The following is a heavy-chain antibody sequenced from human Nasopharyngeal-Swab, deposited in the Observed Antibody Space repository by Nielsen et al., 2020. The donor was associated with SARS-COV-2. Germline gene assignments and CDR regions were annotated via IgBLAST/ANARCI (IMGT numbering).Heavy chain of an antibody. CDR1: GFTFSSSA. J-gene: IGHJ3*02. V-gene: IGHV3-23*01. CDR2: IGAAGNT. CDR3: AKTIAARQLDAFDI. D-gene: IGHD6-6*01. Sequence: GESLKISCAASGFTFSSSAISWVRQAPGMGLEWVSVIGAAGNTIYADSVKGRFTISRDDAKNTLYLQMNSLRAEDTAVYYCAKTIAARQLDAFDIWGQGTMVIVSS.